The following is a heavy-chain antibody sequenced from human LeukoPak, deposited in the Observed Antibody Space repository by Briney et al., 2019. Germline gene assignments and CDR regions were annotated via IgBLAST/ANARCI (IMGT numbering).Heavy chain of an antibody. V-gene: IGHV3-53*01. J-gene: IGHJ4*02. Sequence: GGSLRLSCAASEFSVSRNYMSWVRQAPGKGLEWVLIIYIGNNTDYADSVRGRFTISRDNAKNSLYLQMNSLRAEDTAVYYCARGVVTIFGVVPYFDYWGQGTLVTVSS. D-gene: IGHD3-3*01. CDR1: EFSVSRNY. CDR3: ARGVVTIFGVVPYFDY. CDR2: IYIGNNT.